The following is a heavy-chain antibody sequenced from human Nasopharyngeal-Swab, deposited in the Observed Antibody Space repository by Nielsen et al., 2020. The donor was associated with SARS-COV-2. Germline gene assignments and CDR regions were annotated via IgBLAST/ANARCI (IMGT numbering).Heavy chain of an antibody. V-gene: IGHV3-30*18. CDR2: ISYDGSNK. D-gene: IGHD6-19*01. Sequence: VCQAPGKGLEWVAVISYDGSNKYYADSVKGRFTISRDNSKNTLYLQMNSLRAEDTAVYYCAKVLAVAGTGDYWGQGTLVTVSS. J-gene: IGHJ4*02. CDR3: AKVLAVAGTGDY.